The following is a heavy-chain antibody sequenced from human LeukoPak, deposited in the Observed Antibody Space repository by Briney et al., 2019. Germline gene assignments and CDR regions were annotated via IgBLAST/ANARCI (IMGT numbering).Heavy chain of an antibody. CDR3: ANPSLGELSFPIDY. D-gene: IGHD3-16*02. J-gene: IGHJ4*02. V-gene: IGHV3-23*01. Sequence: PGGSLRLSCAASGFTFSSYAMSWVRQAPGKGLEWVSAISGSGGSTYYADSVKGRFTISRDNSKNTLYLQMNSLRAEDTAVYYCANPSLGELSFPIDYWGQGTLVTVSS. CDR1: GFTFSSYA. CDR2: ISGSGGST.